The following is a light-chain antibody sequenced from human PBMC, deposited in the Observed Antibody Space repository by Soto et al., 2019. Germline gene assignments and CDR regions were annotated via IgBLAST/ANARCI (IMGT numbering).Light chain of an antibody. J-gene: IGKJ1*01. CDR3: QQYDSYSWT. V-gene: IGKV1-5*01. CDR2: DAS. CDR1: QSISSW. Sequence: DIQITQSPSTLSASVGDRVTITCRASQSISSWLAWYQQKPGKAPKLLIYDASSLESGVPSRFSGSGSGTEFTLTISSLQTDDFASYYCQQYDSYSWTFGRGTKVDI.